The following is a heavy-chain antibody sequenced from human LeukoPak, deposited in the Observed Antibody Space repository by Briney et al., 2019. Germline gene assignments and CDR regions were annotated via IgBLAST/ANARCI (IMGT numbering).Heavy chain of an antibody. D-gene: IGHD6-19*01. CDR2: IYTSGST. Sequence: PSETLSLTCTVSGGSISSYYWSWIRQPAGKGLEWIGRIYTSGSTNYNPSLKSRVTMSVDTSKNQFSLKLSSVTAADTAVYYCARDRDPQWLVPFDPWGQGTLVTVSP. CDR1: GGSISSYY. J-gene: IGHJ5*02. CDR3: ARDRDPQWLVPFDP. V-gene: IGHV4-4*07.